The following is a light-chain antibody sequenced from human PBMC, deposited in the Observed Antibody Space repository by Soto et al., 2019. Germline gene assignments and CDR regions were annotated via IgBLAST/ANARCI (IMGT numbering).Light chain of an antibody. CDR3: QSYDNILSGSV. CDR2: GDT. Sequence: QSVLTQPPSVSGAPGQTVTISCSGSSSNIGAGYDVSWYQQLPGTAPKLLIFGDTNRPSGVTDRFSGSNSGASASLAISGLQAEDEADYYCQSYDNILSGSVFGGGTKLTVL. V-gene: IGLV1-40*01. J-gene: IGLJ3*02. CDR1: SSNIGAGYD.